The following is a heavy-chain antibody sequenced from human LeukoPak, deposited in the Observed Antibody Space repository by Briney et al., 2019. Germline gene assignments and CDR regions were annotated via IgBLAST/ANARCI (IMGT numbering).Heavy chain of an antibody. CDR3: ARDRHGSGSAHSFDP. Sequence: SETLSLTCAVEGVFISSGYHWGWIRQPPGKGLEWIGYIYYSGSTNDNPSLKSRVTISVDTSKNQFSLKLSSVTAADTAVYYCARDRHGSGSAHSFDPWGQGTLVTVSS. V-gene: IGHV4-61*01. J-gene: IGHJ5*02. CDR2: IYYSGST. D-gene: IGHD3-10*01. CDR1: GVFISSGYH.